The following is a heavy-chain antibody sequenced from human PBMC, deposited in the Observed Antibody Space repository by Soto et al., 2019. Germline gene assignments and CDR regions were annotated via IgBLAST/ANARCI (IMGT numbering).Heavy chain of an antibody. D-gene: IGHD5-18*01. J-gene: IGHJ4*02. CDR3: ARGRGDTAMAWYY. CDR2: IYYSGST. V-gene: IGHV4-59*01. CDR1: GGSISSYY. Sequence: QVQLQESGPGLVKPSETLSLTCTVSGGSISSYYWSWIRQSPGKGLEWIGYIYYSGSTKYNPSLRSRGTISVDTSKNQFSLKLSSVTAADTAVYYCARGRGDTAMAWYYWGQGTLVTVSS.